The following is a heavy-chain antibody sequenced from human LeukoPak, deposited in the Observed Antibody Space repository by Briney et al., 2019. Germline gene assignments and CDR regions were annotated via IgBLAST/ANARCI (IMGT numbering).Heavy chain of an antibody. CDR2: IRPDGNEK. Sequence: EGSLRLSCAASGFAFSSYWMTWVRQAPGKGLEWMANIRPDGNEKYYVDSVKGRFTISRDNAKNSLYLQMNSLRAEDTAIYYCARVSIVVVPGSIWFDPWGQGTLVTVSS. J-gene: IGHJ5*02. CDR3: ARVSIVVVPGSIWFDP. CDR1: GFAFSSYW. D-gene: IGHD2-2*01. V-gene: IGHV3-7*01.